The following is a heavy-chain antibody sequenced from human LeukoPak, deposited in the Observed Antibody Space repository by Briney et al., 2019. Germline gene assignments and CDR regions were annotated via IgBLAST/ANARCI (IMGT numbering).Heavy chain of an antibody. Sequence: SETLSLTCAVYGGSFSDYYWNWIRQPPGKGLEWIGEINDSGTTNYNPSLKSRVTISVDTSKNQFSLRLSAVTAADTAVYHCARGLRLPSRSAPAVPHVWAKGTTVTVSA. CDR2: INDSGTT. CDR1: GGSFSDYY. CDR3: ARGLRLPSRSAPAVPHV. V-gene: IGHV4-34*01. J-gene: IGHJ6*04. D-gene: IGHD2-2*01.